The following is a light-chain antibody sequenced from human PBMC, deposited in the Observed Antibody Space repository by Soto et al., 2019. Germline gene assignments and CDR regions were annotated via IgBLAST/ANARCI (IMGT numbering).Light chain of an antibody. Sequence: DIVMTQSPLSLPVTPGEPASISCRSSQSLLHSNGYNYLDWYLQKPAQSPQLLIYLGSNPASGVPDRFSGCATGPDFTLRISRVEADDVGVCFCVQALQTPGTFGQGTKVDIK. CDR3: VQALQTPGT. V-gene: IGKV2-28*01. CDR2: LGS. J-gene: IGKJ1*01. CDR1: QSLLHSNGYNY.